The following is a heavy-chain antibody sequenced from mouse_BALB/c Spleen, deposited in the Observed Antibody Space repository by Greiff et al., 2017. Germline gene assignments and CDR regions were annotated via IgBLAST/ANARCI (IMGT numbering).Heavy chain of an antibody. CDR1: GFTFSSYA. J-gene: IGHJ2*01. CDR3: ARQGDDYYGY. V-gene: IGHV5-9-3*01. D-gene: IGHD2-3*01. CDR2: ISSGGSYT. Sequence: EVKLVESGGGLVKPGGSLKLSCAASGFTFSSYAMSWVRQTPGKRLEWVESISSGGSYTYYPDSVKGRFTISRDNAKNTLYLQMSSLRSEDTAMYYCARQGDDYYGYWGQGTTLTVSS.